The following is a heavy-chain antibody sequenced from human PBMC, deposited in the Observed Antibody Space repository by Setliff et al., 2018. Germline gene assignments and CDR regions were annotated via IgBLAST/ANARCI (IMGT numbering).Heavy chain of an antibody. CDR1: GFTFSSYR. CDR3: ARTCSGSGCYAGLES. D-gene: IGHD2-15*01. Sequence: GSLRLSCAASGFTFSSYRMHWVRQAPGKGLEWVAVIWDDGGSKYHADSVKGRFTISRDNSKNTLYLQMNSLRPEDTAVYYCARTCSGSGCYAGLESWGQGTPVTVSS. CDR2: IWDDGGSK. V-gene: IGHV3-33*08. J-gene: IGHJ4*02.